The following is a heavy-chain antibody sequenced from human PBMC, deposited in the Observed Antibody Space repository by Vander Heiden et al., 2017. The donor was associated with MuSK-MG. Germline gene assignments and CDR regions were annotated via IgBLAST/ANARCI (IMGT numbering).Heavy chain of an antibody. CDR2: ISYDGSNK. CDR3: AKAAGTVTTEFDY. D-gene: IGHD4-17*01. J-gene: IGHJ4*02. Sequence: QVQLVESGGGVVQPGRSLRLSCPASGFTFSNYAMHWVRQAPGKGLEWVAVISYDGSNKYYADSVKGRFTISRDNSKNTLYLQMNSLRAEDTAVHYCAKAAGTVTTEFDYWGQGTLVTVSS. CDR1: GFTFSNYA. V-gene: IGHV3-30*18.